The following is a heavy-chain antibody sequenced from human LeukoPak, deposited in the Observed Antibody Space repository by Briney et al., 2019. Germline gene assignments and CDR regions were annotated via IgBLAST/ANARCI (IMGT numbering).Heavy chain of an antibody. J-gene: IGHJ4*02. CDR3: ARAGSGWSFDY. CDR1: GGSISTYY. D-gene: IGHD6-19*01. V-gene: IGHV4-59*01. CDR2: NSYSGNT. Sequence: PSETLSLTCTVSGGSISTYYWTWLRQPPGKGLEWIGYNSYSGNTNYNPSLRSRVSISVDMSMGQFSLKLTSVTAADTAVYYCARAGSGWSFDYWGQGTLVTVSS.